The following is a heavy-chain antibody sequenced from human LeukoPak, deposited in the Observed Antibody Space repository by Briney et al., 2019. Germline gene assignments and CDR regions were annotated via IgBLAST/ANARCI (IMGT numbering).Heavy chain of an antibody. J-gene: IGHJ6*02. Sequence: GGSLRLPCAASGFTFSDYYVSWIRQAPGKGLEWVSYISSSGSTIYYADSVKGRFTISRDNAKNSLYLQMNSLRAEDTAVYYCARERSITIFGEGRYYGMDVWGQGTTVTVSS. V-gene: IGHV3-11*01. CDR3: ARERSITIFGEGRYYGMDV. CDR2: ISSSGSTI. CDR1: GFTFSDYY. D-gene: IGHD3-3*01.